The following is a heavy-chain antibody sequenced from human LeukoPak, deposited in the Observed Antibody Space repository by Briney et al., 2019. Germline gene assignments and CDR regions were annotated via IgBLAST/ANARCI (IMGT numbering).Heavy chain of an antibody. CDR2: IYNSVST. D-gene: IGHD6-19*01. Sequence: SETLSLTCTVSDDSISTPFYYWGWIRQPPGKGLEWIGSIYNSVSTFYNPSLKSRVTISIDTSRNHFSLRLTSVNVADTAGYYCARNSSSGWFDFWGQGILVTVSS. J-gene: IGHJ4*02. V-gene: IGHV4-39*02. CDR3: ARNSSSGWFDF. CDR1: DDSISTPFYY.